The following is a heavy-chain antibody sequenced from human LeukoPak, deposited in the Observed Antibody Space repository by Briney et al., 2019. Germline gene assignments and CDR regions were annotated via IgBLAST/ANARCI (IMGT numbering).Heavy chain of an antibody. V-gene: IGHV3-23*01. CDR2: ISGSGGST. D-gene: IGHD4-17*01. J-gene: IGHJ4*02. Sequence: GGSLRLSCAASGFTFSSYGMSWVRQAPGKGLEWVSAISGSGGSTYYADSVKGRFTISRDNSKNTLYLQMNSLRAGDTAVYYCAKNLGWSATVTLFDYWGQGTLVTVSS. CDR1: GFTFSSYG. CDR3: AKNLGWSATVTLFDY.